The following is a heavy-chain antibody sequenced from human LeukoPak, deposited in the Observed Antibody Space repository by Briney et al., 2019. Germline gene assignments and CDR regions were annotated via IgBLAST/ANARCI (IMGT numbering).Heavy chain of an antibody. D-gene: IGHD3-22*01. V-gene: IGHV4-59*01. J-gene: IGHJ5*02. CDR2: IYYSGST. CDR1: GGSISSFY. CDR3: ARGKIPHYDSSGYYPTGFFDP. Sequence: SETLSLTCTVSGGSISSFYWNWIRQPPGKGLEWIGYIYYSGSTNYNPSLKSRVTISVDTSKNQFSLKLTSVTAADTAVYYCARGKIPHYDSSGYYPTGFFDPWAREPWSPSPQ.